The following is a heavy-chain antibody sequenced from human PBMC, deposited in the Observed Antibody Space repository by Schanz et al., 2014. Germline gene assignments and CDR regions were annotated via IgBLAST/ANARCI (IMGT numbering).Heavy chain of an antibody. J-gene: IGHJ6*02. CDR3: ARLGVGDKAYYYYGTDV. V-gene: IGHV4-59*08. Sequence: QVQLQESGPGLVKPSETLSLTCTVSGVSIGGYYWSWIRQPPGKGLEWIGYIFFSGSTTYNPSLNSRVTISVELSKNRCARTRSSVTAADTAVYYCARLGVGDKAYYYYGTDVWGQGTTVLVSS. CDR1: GVSIGGYY. CDR2: IFFSGST. D-gene: IGHD1-26*01.